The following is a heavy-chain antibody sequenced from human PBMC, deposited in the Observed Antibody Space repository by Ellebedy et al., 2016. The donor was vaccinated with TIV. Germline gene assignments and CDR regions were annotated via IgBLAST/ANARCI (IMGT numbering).Heavy chain of an antibody. J-gene: IGHJ3*01. CDR3: ARDRYFYQLDALDF. CDR2: ISQDGRET. D-gene: IGHD3-9*01. CDR1: GFTFSNYW. V-gene: IGHV3-7*03. Sequence: GESLKISCVASGFTFSNYWMTWVRQAPGKGLQWVAHISQDGRETYYVDSVKGLFTISRDNANNSLNLQMISLRVEDTAVYYCARDRYFYQLDALDFWGQGTTLIVSS.